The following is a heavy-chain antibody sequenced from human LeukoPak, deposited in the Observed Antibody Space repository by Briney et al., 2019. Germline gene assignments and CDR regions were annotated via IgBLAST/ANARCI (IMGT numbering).Heavy chain of an antibody. D-gene: IGHD1-26*01. V-gene: IGHV4-34*01. CDR1: GGSFSGYY. Sequence: PSETLSLTCAVYGGSFSGYYWSWIRQPPGKGLEWIGEINHSGSTNYNPSLKSRVTMSVDTSKNQFSLKLSSVTAADTAVYYCARDARTYSASYYNWFDPWGQGTLVTVSS. CDR2: INHSGST. CDR3: ARDARTYSASYYNWFDP. J-gene: IGHJ5*02.